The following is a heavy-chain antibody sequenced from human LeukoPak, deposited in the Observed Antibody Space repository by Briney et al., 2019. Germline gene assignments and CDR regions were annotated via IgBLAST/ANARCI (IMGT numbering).Heavy chain of an antibody. V-gene: IGHV1-2*06. D-gene: IGHD3-22*01. CDR3: ARARWGDSSGYYYVY. Sequence: ASVKVSCKASGYTFTGYYMHWVRQAPGQGLEWMGRINPNSGGTNYAQKFQGRVTMTRDTSISTAYMELSRLRSDDTAVYYCARARWGDSSGYYYVYWGQGTLVTVSS. CDR1: GYTFTGYY. CDR2: INPNSGGT. J-gene: IGHJ4*02.